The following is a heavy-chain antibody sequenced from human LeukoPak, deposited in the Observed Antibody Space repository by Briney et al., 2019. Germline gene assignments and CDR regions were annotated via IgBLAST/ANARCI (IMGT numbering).Heavy chain of an antibody. D-gene: IGHD1-26*01. CDR2: ISYIGST. CDR3: ARDTSMGTTAY. CDR1: AASFSSHY. J-gene: IGHJ4*02. Sequence: SETLSLTCAVSAASFSSHYWTWIRQSPGKGLEWIGYISYIGSTNYNPSLKSRVTISVDTSKNQFSLKLSSVTAADTAVYYCARDTSMGTTAYWGQGTLVTVSS. V-gene: IGHV4-59*11.